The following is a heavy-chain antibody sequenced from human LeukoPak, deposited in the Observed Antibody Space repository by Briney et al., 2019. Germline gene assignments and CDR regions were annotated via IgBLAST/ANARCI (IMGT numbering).Heavy chain of an antibody. D-gene: IGHD4-17*01. J-gene: IGHJ4*02. CDR2: IYHSGKT. CDR1: GASITSSSFY. CDR3: VRHSAYGDYIDY. Sequence: PSETLSLTCTVSGASITSSSFYWGWVRQSPGKGLDWIGSIYHSGKTYYNPSLKSRLTISVDSSKNRFSLKVTSLTAADTAVYHCVRHSAYGDYIDYWGQGSLVTVSS. V-gene: IGHV4-39*01.